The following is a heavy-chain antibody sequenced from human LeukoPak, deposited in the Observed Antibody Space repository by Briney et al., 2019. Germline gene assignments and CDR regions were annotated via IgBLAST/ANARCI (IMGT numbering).Heavy chain of an antibody. CDR3: AREFLSGYYYDSSPYYGMDV. CDR1: GYTFTSYA. J-gene: IGHJ6*02. V-gene: IGHV7-4-1*02. CDR2: INTNTGNP. D-gene: IGHD3-22*01. Sequence: ASVNVSCKASGYTFTSYAMNWVRQAPGQGLEWMGWINTNTGNPTYAQGFTGRFVFSLDTSVSTAYLQISSLKAEDTAVYYCAREFLSGYYYDSSPYYGMDVWGQGTTVTVSS.